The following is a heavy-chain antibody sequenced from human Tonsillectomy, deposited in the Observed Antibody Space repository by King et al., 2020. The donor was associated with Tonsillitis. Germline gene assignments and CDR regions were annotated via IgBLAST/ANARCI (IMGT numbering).Heavy chain of an antibody. Sequence: VQLVESGGGLVQPGGSLRLSCAASGFTFSNYAMSWVRQAPGKGLEWVSVISGSGGSTYYADTVKGRFTISRDNSKKTLYLQMNSLRAEAPAVYYCAKLTASMYSSGWLHYWGQGTLVTVSS. V-gene: IGHV3-23*04. D-gene: IGHD6-19*01. CDR2: ISGSGGST. CDR1: GFTFSNYA. CDR3: AKLTASMYSSGWLHY. J-gene: IGHJ4*02.